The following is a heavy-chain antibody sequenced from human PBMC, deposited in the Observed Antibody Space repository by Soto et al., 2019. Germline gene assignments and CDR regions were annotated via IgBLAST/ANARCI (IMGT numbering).Heavy chain of an antibody. CDR1: GFTFSYYG. J-gene: IGHJ4*02. CDR3: ARDADTTGHYSHFDL. CDR2: MHTGGNEK. V-gene: IGHV3-33*08. Sequence: ESGGGVVQPGGSLRLSCAASGFTFSYYGFHWVRQAPGKGLEWVAVMHTGGNEKYYVDSVKGRFTVSRDDSRNRVYLEMNGLRAEDTAEYFCARDADTTGHYSHFDLWGRGALVAVS. D-gene: IGHD3-9*01.